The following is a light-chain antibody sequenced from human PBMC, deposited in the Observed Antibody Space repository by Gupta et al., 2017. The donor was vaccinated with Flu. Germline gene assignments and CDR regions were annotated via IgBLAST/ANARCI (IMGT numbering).Light chain of an antibody. Sequence: EILMTQSPVTLSVSPGEGITLSCRASQSVSTNLAWYQHKPGQAPRLLIHGASHRATGVPARFAGSGSGTDFTLSITSLQSGDFAVYYCQQSHHWPPRFGPGSRV. CDR2: GAS. CDR1: QSVSTN. V-gene: IGKV3-15*01. CDR3: QQSHHWPPR. J-gene: IGKJ1*01.